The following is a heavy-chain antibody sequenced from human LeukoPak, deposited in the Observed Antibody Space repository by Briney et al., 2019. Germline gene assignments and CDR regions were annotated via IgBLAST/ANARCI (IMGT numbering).Heavy chain of an antibody. CDR3: ARGDSSSPYYSDY. CDR1: GGSISSYY. J-gene: IGHJ4*02. V-gene: IGHV4-59*01. CDR2: IYYSGST. Sequence: PSETLSLTCTVSGGSISSYYWSWIRQPPGKGLEWIGYIYYSGSTNYNPSLKSRVTISVDTSKNHFSLKLSSVTAADTAVYYCARGDSSSPYYSDYWCQGTLVTVSA. D-gene: IGHD6-13*01.